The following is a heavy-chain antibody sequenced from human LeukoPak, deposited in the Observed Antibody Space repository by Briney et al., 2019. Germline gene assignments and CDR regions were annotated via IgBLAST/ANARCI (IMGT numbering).Heavy chain of an antibody. D-gene: IGHD2-15*01. Sequence: GESLKISCKGSGYSFTSYWIGWVRQMPGKGLEWMGIIYPGDSDTRYSPSFQGQVTISADKSISTAYLQWSSLKASDTAMYYYARSGYCSGGSCPHDAFDIWGQGTMVTVSS. CDR2: IYPGDSDT. CDR1: GYSFTSYW. J-gene: IGHJ3*02. CDR3: ARSGYCSGGSCPHDAFDI. V-gene: IGHV5-51*01.